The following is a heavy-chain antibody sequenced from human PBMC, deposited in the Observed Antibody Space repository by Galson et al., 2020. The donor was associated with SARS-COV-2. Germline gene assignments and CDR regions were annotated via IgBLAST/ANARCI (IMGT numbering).Heavy chain of an antibody. CDR3: ARGGWGGDFFDY. CDR1: GVSISTTNY. Sequence: SETLSLTCAVSGVSISTTNYWSWLRQAPGKRLEWIGTVYPSGSTYFNPSLKRRVTISLDTSKNQFSLRLTSVTAADTAVYFCARGGWGGDFFDYWGQGALVTVFS. J-gene: IGHJ4*02. CDR2: VYPSGST. D-gene: IGHD2-21*01. V-gene: IGHV4-38-2*01.